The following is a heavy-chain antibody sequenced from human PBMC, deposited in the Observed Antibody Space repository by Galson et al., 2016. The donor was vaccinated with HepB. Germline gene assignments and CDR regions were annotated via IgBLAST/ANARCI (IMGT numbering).Heavy chain of an antibody. CDR1: GFSCSSYG. V-gene: IGHV3-33*01. D-gene: IGHD3-22*01. J-gene: IGHJ3*02. Sequence: SLILACAGSGFSCSSYGMHWVRQAPGKGLEWVAVIWYDATNKVYVDSVKGRFTISKDNFKNTLDLQMNSLRAEDTAVYYCESLRSGSYAFDIWGQGTMVTVSS. CDR3: ESLRSGSYAFDI. CDR2: IWYDATNK.